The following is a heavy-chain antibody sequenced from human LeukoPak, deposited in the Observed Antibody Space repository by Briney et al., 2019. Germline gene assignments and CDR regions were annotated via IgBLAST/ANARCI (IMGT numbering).Heavy chain of an antibody. CDR1: GGTFSSDA. J-gene: IGHJ6*03. V-gene: IGHV1-69*05. Sequence: SVKGSCKASGGTFSSDAISWVRQAPGQGLEWMGRIIPIFGTANYAQKFQGRVTITTDESTSTAYMELSSLRSEDTAVYYCARANTEGRHIVGATQYYYYMDVWGKGTTVTVSS. D-gene: IGHD1-26*01. CDR3: ARANTEGRHIVGATQYYYYMDV. CDR2: IIPIFGTA.